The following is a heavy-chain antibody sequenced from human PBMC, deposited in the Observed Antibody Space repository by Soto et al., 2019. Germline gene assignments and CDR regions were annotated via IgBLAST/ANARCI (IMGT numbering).Heavy chain of an antibody. Sequence: GGSLRLPCAASGFTFSSYWMSWVRQAPGKGLEWVANIKQDGSEKYYVDSVKGRFTISRDNAKNSLYLQMNSLRAEDTAVYYCARDVRYNWNPDAFDIWGQGTMVTVSS. D-gene: IGHD1-20*01. V-gene: IGHV3-7*01. J-gene: IGHJ3*02. CDR2: IKQDGSEK. CDR1: GFTFSSYW. CDR3: ARDVRYNWNPDAFDI.